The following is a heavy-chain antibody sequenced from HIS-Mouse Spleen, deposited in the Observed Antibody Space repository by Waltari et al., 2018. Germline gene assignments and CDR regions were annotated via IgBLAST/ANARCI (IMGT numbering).Heavy chain of an antibody. Sequence: QLQLQESGPGLVKPSETLSLTCTVSGGSISSSSYYWGCIRQPPGKALEWIGSTYYSGRTYYNPSLKSRVTISVDTSKNQFSLKLSSVTAADTAVYYCARVEGVLSYYDSSGYYYFDYWGQGTLVTVSS. D-gene: IGHD3-22*01. V-gene: IGHV4-39*07. J-gene: IGHJ4*02. CDR3: ARVEGVLSYYDSSGYYYFDY. CDR2: TYYSGRT. CDR1: GGSISSSSYY.